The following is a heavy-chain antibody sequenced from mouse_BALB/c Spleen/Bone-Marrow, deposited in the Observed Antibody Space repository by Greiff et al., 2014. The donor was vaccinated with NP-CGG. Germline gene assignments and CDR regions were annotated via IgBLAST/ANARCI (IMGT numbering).Heavy chain of an antibody. V-gene: IGHV5-17*02. CDR2: ISGGTSTI. CDR3: VRGGYYVPSYFDS. D-gene: IGHD2-3*01. J-gene: IGHJ2*01. CDR1: GFTFRSFG. Sequence: EVKLMESGGGLVQPGGSRKLSCAASGFTFRSFGMHWARQAPEKGLEWVAYISGGTSTIYYAYTVKGRFTISRDNPNNTLFLQMTSLRSEDTAMYYCVRGGYYVPSYFDSWGQGTTLTVSS.